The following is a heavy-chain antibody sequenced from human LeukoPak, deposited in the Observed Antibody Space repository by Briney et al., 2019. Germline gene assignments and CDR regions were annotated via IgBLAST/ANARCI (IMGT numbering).Heavy chain of an antibody. D-gene: IGHD4-17*01. V-gene: IGHV3-30-3*01. J-gene: IGHJ4*02. CDR2: ISYDGSNK. Sequence: GGSLRLSCAASGFTFSSYAIHWVRQAPGKGLEWVAVISYDGSNKYYADSVKGRFTISRDNSKNTLYLQMNSLRAEDTAVYYCARDTGDYGGSIDYWGQGTLVTVSS. CDR1: GFTFSSYA. CDR3: ARDTGDYGGSIDY.